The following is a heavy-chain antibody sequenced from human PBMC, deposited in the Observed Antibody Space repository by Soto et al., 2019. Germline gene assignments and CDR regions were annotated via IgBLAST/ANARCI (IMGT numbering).Heavy chain of an antibody. CDR3: ARDKGTTCLDT. V-gene: IGHV3-33*01. CDR1: GLPCSASG. D-gene: IGHD1-26*01. J-gene: IGHJ5*02. CDR2: IWSDGSKE. Sequence: GGSLRLSCAASGLPCSASGMHWVRQAPGKGLEWVAMIWSDGSKEYYADSVKGRFTITRDNSKNMIFLQMDSLRAEDTAVYYCARDKGTTCLDTWGQGNMVTVSS.